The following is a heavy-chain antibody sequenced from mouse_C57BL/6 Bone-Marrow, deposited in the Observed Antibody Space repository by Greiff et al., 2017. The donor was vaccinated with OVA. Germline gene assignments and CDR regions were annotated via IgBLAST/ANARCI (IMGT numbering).Heavy chain of an antibody. CDR2: INPNNGGT. J-gene: IGHJ4*01. CDR3: AYGSRDYYAMDY. D-gene: IGHD1-1*01. CDR1: GYTFTDYY. V-gene: IGHV1-26*01. Sequence: EVQLQQSGPELVKPGASVKISCKASGYTFTDYYMNWVKQSHGKSLEWIGDINPNNGGTSYNQKFKGKATLTVDKSSSTAYMELRSLTSEDSAVYYCAYGSRDYYAMDYWGQGTSVTVSS.